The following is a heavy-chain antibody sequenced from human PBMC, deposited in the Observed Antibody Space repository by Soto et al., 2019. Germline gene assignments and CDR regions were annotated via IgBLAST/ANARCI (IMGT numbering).Heavy chain of an antibody. D-gene: IGHD6-19*01. V-gene: IGHV3-23*01. J-gene: IGHJ4*02. CDR1: GFTFSRSA. CDR2: ISGSGGST. CDR3: AKGPGSGWYSPYFDY. Sequence: EVQLLESGGGLVQPGGSLRLSCAASGFTFSRSAMNWVRQAPGKGLEWVSLISGSGGSTYYADSVKGRFTISRDNSKNTLYLQMNSLRAEDTAVYYCAKGPGSGWYSPYFDYWGQGTLVTVSS.